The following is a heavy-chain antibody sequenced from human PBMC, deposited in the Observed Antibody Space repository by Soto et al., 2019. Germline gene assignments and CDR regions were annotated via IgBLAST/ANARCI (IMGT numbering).Heavy chain of an antibody. J-gene: IGHJ6*03. Sequence: QLQLQESGPGLVKPSETLSLTCTVSGGSISSSSYYWGWIRQPPGKGLEWIGSIYYSGSTYYNPSLKSRVTISVDTSKNQFSLKLSSVTAADTAVYYCARLTQIPLRFHYYYYMDVWGKGTTVTVSS. CDR1: GGSISSSSYY. D-gene: IGHD4-17*01. CDR2: IYYSGST. V-gene: IGHV4-39*01. CDR3: ARLTQIPLRFHYYYYMDV.